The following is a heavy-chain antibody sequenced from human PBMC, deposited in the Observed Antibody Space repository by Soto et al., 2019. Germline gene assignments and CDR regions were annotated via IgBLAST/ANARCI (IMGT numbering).Heavy chain of an antibody. D-gene: IGHD3-22*01. Sequence: GGSLRLSCEASGFNFSSYGIHWVRQAPGKGLEWVAIIWNDGSNEYYADSAKGRFTISRDNSKNTVYLQVSKLRAEDTAVYFCARDQTDSGGYSDSWGQGTLVTVSS. CDR1: GFNFSSYG. CDR3: ARDQTDSGGYSDS. CDR2: IWNDGSNE. J-gene: IGHJ5*01. V-gene: IGHV3-33*01.